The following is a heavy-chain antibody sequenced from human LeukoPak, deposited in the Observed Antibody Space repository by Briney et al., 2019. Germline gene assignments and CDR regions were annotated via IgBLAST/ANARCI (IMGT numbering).Heavy chain of an antibody. Sequence: GGSLRLSCAASGFTFSSYAMHWVRQAPGKGLEWVSVIYSGGSTYYADSVKGRFTISRDNSKNTLYLQMNSLRAEDTAVYYCARVRIAAAYYDYWGQGTLVTVSS. CDR1: GFTFSSYA. CDR2: IYSGGST. D-gene: IGHD6-13*01. CDR3: ARVRIAAAYYDY. J-gene: IGHJ4*02. V-gene: IGHV3-66*01.